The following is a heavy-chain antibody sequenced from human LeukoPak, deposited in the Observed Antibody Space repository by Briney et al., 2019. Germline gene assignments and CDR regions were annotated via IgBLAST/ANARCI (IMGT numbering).Heavy chain of an antibody. Sequence: GGSLRLSCAASGFTFSSYAMSWARQAPGKGLEWVSAISGSGGSTYHADSVKGRFTISRDDAKNSLSLQMDSLRAEDTAVYYCARARYCSGGSCYLFDYWGQGTLVTVSS. CDR1: GFTFSSYA. CDR3: ARARYCSGGSCYLFDY. V-gene: IGHV3-23*01. CDR2: ISGSGGST. J-gene: IGHJ4*02. D-gene: IGHD2-15*01.